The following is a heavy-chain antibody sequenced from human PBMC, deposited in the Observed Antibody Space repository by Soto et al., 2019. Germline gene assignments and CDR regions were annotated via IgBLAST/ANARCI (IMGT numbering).Heavy chain of an antibody. J-gene: IGHJ3*02. Sequence: PXVSLRLSFVASGFTFSSYGMHWVRQAPGKGLEWVAVIPNAENKKYYADSVKGRLTISRDNSQNTLFLQMHSLMSEDTAVYYCARTAGGRVRGALDIWGQGTMVTVSS. V-gene: IGHV3-30-3*01. CDR2: IPNAENKK. CDR3: ARTAGGRVRGALDI. D-gene: IGHD6-13*01. CDR1: GFTFSSYG.